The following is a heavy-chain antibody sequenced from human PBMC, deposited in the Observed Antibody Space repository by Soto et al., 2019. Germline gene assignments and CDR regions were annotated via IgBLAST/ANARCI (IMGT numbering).Heavy chain of an antibody. CDR3: SRVEQLPPYGDAIGPLDY. CDR1: RYAIASCC. CDR2: INPCNGNT. J-gene: IGHJ4*02. Sequence: GASVKVSSKASRYAIASCCMCWVRHSPGQGLEWMGRINPCNGNTSYAQKFQGRVTMTRDTSTSTVYMELSSLRSEDTAVYYCSRVEQLPPYGDAIGPLDYRGQGTLDTVSS. V-gene: IGHV1-46*03. D-gene: IGHD5-18*01.